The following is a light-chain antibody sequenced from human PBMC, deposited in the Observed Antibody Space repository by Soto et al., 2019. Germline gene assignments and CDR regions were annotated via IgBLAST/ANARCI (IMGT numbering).Light chain of an antibody. CDR1: QSISSS. J-gene: IGKJ4*01. Sequence: IQMTQSPSSLSASVGDRVTITCRASQSISSSLNWYQQKPGKAPKLLIYDASSLQSGVPSRFSGSGSGTDFTLTISSLQPEDFATYYCQQANSFPLTFGGGTKVDIK. V-gene: IGKV1-39*01. CDR2: DAS. CDR3: QQANSFPLT.